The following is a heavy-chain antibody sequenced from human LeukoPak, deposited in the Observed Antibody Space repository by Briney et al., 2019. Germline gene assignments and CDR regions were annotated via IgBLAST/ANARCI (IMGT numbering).Heavy chain of an antibody. D-gene: IGHD6-13*01. Sequence: GGSLRLSCAASGFTFSTYWMHWVRQAPGKGLVWVSRVNGDGSSTNYADSVKGRFTISRDSAKNTLYLQMNSLRAEDTAVYYCARDGIAAVDFDYWGQGILVTVSS. V-gene: IGHV3-74*01. CDR3: ARDGIAAVDFDY. J-gene: IGHJ4*02. CDR2: VNGDGSST. CDR1: GFTFSTYW.